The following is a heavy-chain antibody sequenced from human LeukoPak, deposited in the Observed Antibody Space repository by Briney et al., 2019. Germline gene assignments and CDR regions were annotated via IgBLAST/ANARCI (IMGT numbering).Heavy chain of an antibody. J-gene: IGHJ3*02. Sequence: PGGSLRLSCAASGFTLSNAWMSWVRQAPGKGLERVGRISSKRDNGTTDYAAPVKGRVTISRDDSKNTLYLQMNSLRTEDTAVYYCTTRELRYYGSGTYPVAFDIWGQGTMVTVSS. V-gene: IGHV3-15*01. CDR2: ISSKRDNGTT. CDR1: GFTLSNAW. D-gene: IGHD3-10*01. CDR3: TTRELRYYGSGTYPVAFDI.